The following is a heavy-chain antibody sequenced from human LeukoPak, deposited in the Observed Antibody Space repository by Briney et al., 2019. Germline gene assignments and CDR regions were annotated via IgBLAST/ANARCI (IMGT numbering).Heavy chain of an antibody. CDR1: GGSISSGGYY. CDR2: IYHSGST. V-gene: IGHV4-30-2*01. CDR3: ARDPYSSGWYRYFDL. D-gene: IGHD6-19*01. J-gene: IGHJ2*01. Sequence: SQTLSLTCTVSGGSISSGGYYWSWIRQPPGKGLEWIGYIYHSGSTYYNPSLKSRVTISVDTSKNQFSLKLSSVTAADTAVYYCARDPYSSGWYRYFDLWGRGTLVTVSS.